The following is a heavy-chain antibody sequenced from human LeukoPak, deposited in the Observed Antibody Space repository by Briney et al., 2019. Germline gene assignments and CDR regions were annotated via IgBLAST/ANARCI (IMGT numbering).Heavy chain of an antibody. CDR1: GFTFSSYA. CDR3: ARGRIIRGYFDY. V-gene: IGHV3-30-3*01. Sequence: GRSLRLSCAASGFTFSSYAMHWVRQAPGKGLEWVAVISFDGSNKYSADSVKGRFTISRDNSMNTLYLQMNSLRPEDTAVYYCARGRIIRGYFDYWGQGTLVTVSS. J-gene: IGHJ4*02. CDR2: ISFDGSNK. D-gene: IGHD2/OR15-2a*01.